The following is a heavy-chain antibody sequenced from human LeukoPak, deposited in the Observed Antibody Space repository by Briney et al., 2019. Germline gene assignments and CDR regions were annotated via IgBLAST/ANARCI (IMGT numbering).Heavy chain of an antibody. Sequence: GGSLRLSCAASGFTFSSYGMHWVRQAPGKGLEWVAVISYDVGKKYYADAVKGRFTISRDNSKNTLYLQMNSLRAEDTAVYYCAKDDYYDTSGYRDWGQGTLVTVSS. D-gene: IGHD3-22*01. CDR2: ISYDVGKK. CDR1: GFTFSSYG. V-gene: IGHV3-30*18. J-gene: IGHJ4*02. CDR3: AKDDYYDTSGYRD.